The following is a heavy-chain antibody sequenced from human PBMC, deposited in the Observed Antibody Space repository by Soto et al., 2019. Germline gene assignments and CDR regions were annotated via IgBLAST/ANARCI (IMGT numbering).Heavy chain of an antibody. CDR1: GFTFSDYN. CDR3: VRGRQDSSHYLFNPPDY. V-gene: IGHV3-11*01. J-gene: IGHJ4*02. Sequence: GASLRLSCAASGFTFSDYNMNGIRQAPGKGLEWASYISSHDTIYYADSVKGRFTISRDNAKNSLFLQMNSLRADDTAVYYCVRGRQDSSHYLFNPPDYWGQGTVVTVSS. D-gene: IGHD3-22*01. CDR2: ISSHDTI.